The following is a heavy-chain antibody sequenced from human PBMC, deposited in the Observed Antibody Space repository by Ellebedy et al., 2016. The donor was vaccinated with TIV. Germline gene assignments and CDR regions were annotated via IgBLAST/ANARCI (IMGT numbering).Heavy chain of an antibody. V-gene: IGHV3-30-3*01. CDR3: AREGDRGYFQH. J-gene: IGHJ1*01. D-gene: IGHD1-26*01. Sequence: GESLKISCAASGFTFSSYAMHWVRQAPGKGLEWVAVISYDGNKKHYADSVEGRFTTSRDNSKNTLFLQMNSLRAEDTAVYYCAREGDRGYFQHWGQGVLVTVSS. CDR1: GFTFSSYA. CDR2: ISYDGNKK.